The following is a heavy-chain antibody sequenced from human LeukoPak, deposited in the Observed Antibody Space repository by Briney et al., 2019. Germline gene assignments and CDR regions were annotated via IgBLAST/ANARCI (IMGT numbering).Heavy chain of an antibody. D-gene: IGHD3-10*01. CDR2: INPNSGGT. J-gene: IGHJ3*02. V-gene: IGHV1-2*02. CDR3: ARGAYYGSRSYYLLDAFDI. CDR1: GFTFSSYG. Sequence: ASVKVSCKASGFTFSSYGIGWVRQAPGQGLEWMGWINPNSGGTNYAQKFQGRVTMTRDTSISTAYMELTWLRSDDTAVYYCARGAYYGSRSYYLLDAFDIWGQGTMVTVSS.